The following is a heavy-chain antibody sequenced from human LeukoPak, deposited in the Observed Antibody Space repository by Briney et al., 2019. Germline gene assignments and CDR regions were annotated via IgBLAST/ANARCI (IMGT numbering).Heavy chain of an antibody. J-gene: IGHJ4*02. CDR1: GFTFSSYG. Sequence: PGGSLRLSCAASGFTFSSYGMHWVRQAPGKGLEWVSAISGSGGSTYYADSVKGRFTISRDNSKNALYLQMNSLRAEDTAVYYCAKRFIAAAGAPGDLLDYWGQGTLVTVSS. CDR2: ISGSGGST. D-gene: IGHD6-13*01. CDR3: AKRFIAAAGAPGDLLDY. V-gene: IGHV3-23*01.